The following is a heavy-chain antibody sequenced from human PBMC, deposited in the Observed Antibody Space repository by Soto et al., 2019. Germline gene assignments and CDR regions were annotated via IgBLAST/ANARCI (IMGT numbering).Heavy chain of an antibody. J-gene: IGHJ5*02. V-gene: IGHV4-31*03. CDR2: IYYTGST. D-gene: IGHD2-21*02. Sequence: SETLSLTCTVSGGSIRDGGYYWSWIRQRPGQGLEWLGYIYYTGSTYYNPSLKSRLTISVDMSKSQFSLKLTSLTAADTAVYYCAKDPSPQPTTVVTPGWFDPWGRGILVTVSS. CDR1: GGSIRDGGYY. CDR3: AKDPSPQPTTVVTPGWFDP.